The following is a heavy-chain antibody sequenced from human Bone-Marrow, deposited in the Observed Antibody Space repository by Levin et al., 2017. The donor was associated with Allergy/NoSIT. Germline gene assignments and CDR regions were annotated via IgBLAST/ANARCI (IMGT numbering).Heavy chain of an antibody. D-gene: IGHD1-26*01. Sequence: GGSLRLSCVASGFAFGGYEMNWVRQAPGKGLEWVSYISGSGRNIYYADSVEGRFTISRDNAKNSLFLQMNSLRADDTAVYYCARDGGVGSLFDYFDYWGQGALVTVSS. CDR3: ARDGGVGSLFDYFDY. J-gene: IGHJ4*02. CDR1: GFAFGGYE. V-gene: IGHV3-48*03. CDR2: ISGSGRNI.